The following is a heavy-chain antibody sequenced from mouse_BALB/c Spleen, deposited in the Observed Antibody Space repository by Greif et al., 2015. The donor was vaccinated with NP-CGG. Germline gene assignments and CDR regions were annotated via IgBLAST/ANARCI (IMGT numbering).Heavy chain of an antibody. D-gene: IGHD1-1*01. V-gene: IGHV5-15*02. CDR3: ARDYGSSYWYFDV. Sequence: DVQLVESGGGLVQPGGSRKLSCAASGFTFSDYGMAWVRQAPGKGPEWVAFISNLAYSIYYADTVTGRFTISRENAKNTLYLKMSSLRSEDTAMYYCARDYGSSYWYFDVWGAGTTVTVSS. CDR2: ISNLAYSI. CDR1: GFTFSDYG. J-gene: IGHJ1*01.